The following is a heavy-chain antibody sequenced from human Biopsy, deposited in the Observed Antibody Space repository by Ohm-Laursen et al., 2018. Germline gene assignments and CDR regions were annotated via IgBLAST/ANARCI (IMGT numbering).Heavy chain of an antibody. CDR3: TGDSGGLGDY. V-gene: IGHV3-74*03. CDR1: GFTFSRSV. J-gene: IGHJ4*02. Sequence: SLRLSCAASGFTFSRSVMHWVRQAPGKGLMWVSRIHGDERSATYAEPVKGRFTISRDNAKSTLHLQMNSLRAEDTAVYYCTGDSGGLGDYWGQGTVVTVSS. CDR2: IHGDERSA. D-gene: IGHD2-8*02.